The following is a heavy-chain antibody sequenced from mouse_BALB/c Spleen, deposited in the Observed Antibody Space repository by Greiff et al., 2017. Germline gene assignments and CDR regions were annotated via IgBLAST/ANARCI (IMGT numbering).Heavy chain of an antibody. V-gene: IGHV1S29*02. CDR3: ARFPLYYGSNYFDY. CDR2: IYPYNGGT. D-gene: IGHD2-2*01. J-gene: IGHJ2*01. Sequence: EVQLQESGPELVKPGASVKISCKASGYTFTDYNMHWVKQSHGKSLEWIGYIYPYNGGTGYNQKFKSKATLTVDNSSSTAYMELRSLTSEDSAVYYCARFPLYYGSNYFDYWGQGTTLTVSS. CDR1: GYTFTDYN.